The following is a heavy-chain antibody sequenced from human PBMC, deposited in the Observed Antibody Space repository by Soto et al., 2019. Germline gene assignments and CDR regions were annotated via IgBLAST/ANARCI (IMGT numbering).Heavy chain of an antibody. J-gene: IGHJ6*03. CDR1: GYTFTSYG. V-gene: IGHV1-18*01. D-gene: IGHD3-10*01. Sequence: ASVKVSCKASGYTFTSYGISWVRQAPGQGLEWMGWISAYNGNTNYAQKLQGRVTMTTDTSTSTAYMELRSLRSDDTAVYYCARDRVTTVRGPYGHYYMDVWGKGTTVTVSS. CDR3: ARDRVTTVRGPYGHYYMDV. CDR2: ISAYNGNT.